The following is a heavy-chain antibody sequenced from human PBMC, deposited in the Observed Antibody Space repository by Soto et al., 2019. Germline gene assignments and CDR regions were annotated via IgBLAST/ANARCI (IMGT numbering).Heavy chain of an antibody. V-gene: IGHV4-59*01. J-gene: IGHJ3*02. CDR1: GGSFSGYY. Sequence: SETLSLTCAVYGGSFSGYYWTWIRQPPGKGLEWIGFIYYSGSTNYNPSLKSRVTISVDTSKNQFSLKLSSVTAADTAVYYCARPQFSGTYHDTFNIWGQGTMVTVSS. CDR3: ARPQFSGTYHDTFNI. D-gene: IGHD1-26*01. CDR2: IYYSGST.